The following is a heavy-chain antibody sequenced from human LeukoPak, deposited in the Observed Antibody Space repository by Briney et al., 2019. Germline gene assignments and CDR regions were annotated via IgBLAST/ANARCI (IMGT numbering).Heavy chain of an antibody. CDR3: ARHVGPDIVVVPAATFDY. CDR2: VYYSGST. V-gene: IGHV4-30-4*07. CDR1: GGSITIGAYS. Sequence: SETLSLTCAVSGGSITIGAYSWSWIRQPPGKGLEWIGYVYYSGSTYYNPSFKSRGIISVDTSKNQFSLKLSSVTAADTAVYYCARHVGPDIVVVPAATFDYWGQGTLVTVSS. D-gene: IGHD2-2*01. J-gene: IGHJ4*02.